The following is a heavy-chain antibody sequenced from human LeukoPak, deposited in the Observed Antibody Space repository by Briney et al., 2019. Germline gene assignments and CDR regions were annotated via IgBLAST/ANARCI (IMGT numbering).Heavy chain of an antibody. V-gene: IGHV3-66*01. Sequence: AGGSLRLSCAASGFTVSNNYMNWVRQAPGKGLEWVSLIYSGGDTHYADSVKGRFTISRDSSKNTLYLQMNSLRAEDTAVYYCARDSPAVRTNTYAWGQGTLVTVSS. CDR3: ARDSPAVRTNTYA. J-gene: IGHJ5*02. D-gene: IGHD4/OR15-4a*01. CDR2: IYSGGDT. CDR1: GFTVSNNY.